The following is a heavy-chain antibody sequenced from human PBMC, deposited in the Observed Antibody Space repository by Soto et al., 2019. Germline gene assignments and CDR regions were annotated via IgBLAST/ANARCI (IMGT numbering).Heavy chain of an antibody. V-gene: IGHV5-10-1*01. Sequence: GESLKISCKGSGYSFSSYWITWVRQMPGKGLEWMGRIDPSDSYTNYSPSFQGHVTISADKSISTAYLQWSSLKASDTAMYYCARQAIFGVIIIAFDIWGQGTMVTV. CDR2: IDPSDSYT. CDR1: GYSFSSYW. D-gene: IGHD3-3*01. J-gene: IGHJ3*02. CDR3: ARQAIFGVIIIAFDI.